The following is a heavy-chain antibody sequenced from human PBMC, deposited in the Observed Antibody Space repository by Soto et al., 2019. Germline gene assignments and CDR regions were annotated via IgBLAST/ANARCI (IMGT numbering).Heavy chain of an antibody. J-gene: IGHJ6*02. V-gene: IGHV5-51*01. Sequence: GESLKISCKGSGYSFSSYWIVWVRQMPGKGLEWMGTIYPGDSDTRYSPSFQGQVTISADKSISTAYLQWNSLKASDTAMYFCARHKGCCSSTSCYGMDVWGQGAAVTVSS. CDR2: IYPGDSDT. CDR1: GYSFSSYW. CDR3: ARHKGCCSSTSCYGMDV. D-gene: IGHD2-2*01.